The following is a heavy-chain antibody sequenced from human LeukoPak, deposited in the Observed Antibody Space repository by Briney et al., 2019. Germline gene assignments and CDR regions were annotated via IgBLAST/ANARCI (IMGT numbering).Heavy chain of an antibody. V-gene: IGHV3-33*01. CDR3: ARDLSFGYSYGKD. CDR1: GFTFSSYG. J-gene: IGHJ4*02. CDR2: IWYDGGNK. D-gene: IGHD5-18*01. Sequence: GRSLRLSCAASGFTFSSYGMHWVRQAPGKGLEWVAVIWYDGGNKYYADSVKGRFTISRDNSKNTLYLQMNSLRAEDTAVYYCARDLSFGYSYGKDWGQGTLVTVSS.